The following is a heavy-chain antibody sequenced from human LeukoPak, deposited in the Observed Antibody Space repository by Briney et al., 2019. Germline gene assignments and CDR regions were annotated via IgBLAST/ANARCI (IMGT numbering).Heavy chain of an antibody. CDR2: MNPNSGNT. V-gene: IGHV1-8*01. J-gene: IGHJ3*02. D-gene: IGHD6-19*01. CDR3: AIGYSSGWDAFDI. CDR1: GYTFTSYD. Sequence: ASVNVSCKASGYTFTSYDINWVRQATGQGLEWMGWMNPNSGNTGYAQKFQGRVTITRNTSISTAYMELSSLRSEDTAVYYCAIGYSSGWDAFDIWGQGTMVTVSS.